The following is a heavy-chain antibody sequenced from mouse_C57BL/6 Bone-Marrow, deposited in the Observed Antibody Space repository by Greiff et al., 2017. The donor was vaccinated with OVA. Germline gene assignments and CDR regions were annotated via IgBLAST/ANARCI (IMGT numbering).Heavy chain of an antibody. CDR2: IPTLIGKT. V-gene: IGHV1-81*01. Sequence: VQLQQSGAELARPGASVKLSGQGWGEACTSYVISWVKQRTAPRIEWIGEIPTLIGKTYHNEKFKGKATLTADKSSSTAYMELRSLTSEDSAVYFCARGPHYYGSSSWFAYWGQGTLVTVSA. J-gene: IGHJ3*01. D-gene: IGHD1-1*01. CDR1: GEACTSYV. CDR3: ARGPHYYGSSSWFAY.